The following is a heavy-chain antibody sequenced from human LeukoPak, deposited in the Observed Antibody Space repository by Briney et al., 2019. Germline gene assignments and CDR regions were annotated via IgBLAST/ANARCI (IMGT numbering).Heavy chain of an antibody. D-gene: IGHD3-10*01. V-gene: IGHV1-69*04. Sequence: ASVKVSCKASGGTFSSYAISWERQAPGQGLEWMGRIIPILGIANYAQKFQGRVTITADKSTSTAYMELSSLRSEDTAVYYCASGRDSGSYYKPYYFDYWGQGTLVTVSS. CDR3: ASGRDSGSYYKPYYFDY. CDR1: GGTFSSYA. J-gene: IGHJ4*02. CDR2: IIPILGIA.